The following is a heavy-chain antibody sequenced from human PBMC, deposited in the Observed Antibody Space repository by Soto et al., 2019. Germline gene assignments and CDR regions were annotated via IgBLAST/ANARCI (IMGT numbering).Heavy chain of an antibody. J-gene: IGHJ2*01. CDR1: GFTFSSYA. V-gene: IGHV3-30-3*01. CDR3: AGDPLWGTAMVLWYFDL. D-gene: IGHD5-18*01. Sequence: QVQLVESGGGVVQPGRSLRLSCAASGFTFSSYAMHWVRQAPGKGLEWVAVISYDGSNKYYADSVKGRFTISRDNSKNTLYLQRNSLRAEDTAVYYCAGDPLWGTAMVLWYFDLWGRGTLVTVSS. CDR2: ISYDGSNK.